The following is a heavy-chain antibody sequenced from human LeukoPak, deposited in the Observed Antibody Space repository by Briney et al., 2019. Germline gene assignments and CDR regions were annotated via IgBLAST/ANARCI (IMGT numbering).Heavy chain of an antibody. CDR2: ISYDGSNK. V-gene: IGHV3-30*04. D-gene: IGHD3-16*01. CDR3: ARDPLGYYFDY. Sequence: GRSLRLSCVASGFTFSSYAMHWVRQAPGKGLEWVAVISYDGSNKYYADSVKGRFTISRDNSKNTLYLQMNSLRAEDTAVYYCARDPLGYYFDYWGQGTLVTVSS. J-gene: IGHJ4*02. CDR1: GFTFSSYA.